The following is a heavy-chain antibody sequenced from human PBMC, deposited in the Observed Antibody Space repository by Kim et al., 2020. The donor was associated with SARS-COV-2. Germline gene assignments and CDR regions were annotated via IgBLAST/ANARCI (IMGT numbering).Heavy chain of an antibody. CDR1: GFTFSNAW. D-gene: IGHD6-13*01. J-gene: IGHJ6*02. Sequence: GGSLRLSCAASGFTFSNAWMSWVRQAPGKGLEWVGRIKSKTDGGTTDYAAPVKGRFTISRDDSKNTLYLQMNSLKTEDTAVYYCTTDFGSSSVYYYYYYGMDVWGQGTTVTVSS. CDR3: TTDFGSSSVYYYYYYGMDV. CDR2: IKSKTDGGTT. V-gene: IGHV3-15*01.